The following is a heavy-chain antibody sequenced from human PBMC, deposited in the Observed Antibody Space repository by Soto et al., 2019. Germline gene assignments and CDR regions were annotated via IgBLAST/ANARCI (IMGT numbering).Heavy chain of an antibody. D-gene: IGHD6-13*01. V-gene: IGHV3-33*01. CDR3: ARRQISPPTRGAASARGGMDV. J-gene: IGHJ6*02. CDR2: IWNDGNGY. CDR1: GFNFNNYG. Sequence: QVQLVESGGGVVQPGRSLRISCAASGFNFNNYGMHWVRQAPGKGLEWVAVIWNDGNGYYYANSVKGRFTISRDNSKNTMYLQMSSLIAEDTAVYYCARRQISPPTRGAASARGGMDVWGQGTTVTVSS.